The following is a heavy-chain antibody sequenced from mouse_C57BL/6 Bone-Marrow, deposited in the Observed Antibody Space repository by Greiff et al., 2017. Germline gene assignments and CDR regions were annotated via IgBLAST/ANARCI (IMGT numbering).Heavy chain of an antibody. J-gene: IGHJ1*03. CDR3: TRERNYYGSSYDWYFDV. D-gene: IGHD1-1*01. Sequence: VQLQQSGAELVRPGASVTLSCKASGYTFTDYEMHWVKQTPVHGLEWIGAIDPETGGTAYNQKFKGKAILTAEKSSSTAYMELRSLTSEDSAVYYCTRERNYYGSSYDWYFDVWGTGTTVTVSS. CDR2: IDPETGGT. CDR1: GYTFTDYE. V-gene: IGHV1-15*01.